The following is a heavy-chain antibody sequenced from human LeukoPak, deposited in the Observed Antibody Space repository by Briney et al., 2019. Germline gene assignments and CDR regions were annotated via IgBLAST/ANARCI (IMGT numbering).Heavy chain of an antibody. J-gene: IGHJ6*03. Sequence: GGSLRLSCAASGFTFSSYAMHWVRQAPGKALEWVSSITSSGAYIFYADSVRGRFTISRDNAKDSLYLQMNSLRAEDTAVYYCARAPAVAARIPHYYMDVWGKGTTVTVSS. D-gene: IGHD2-15*01. CDR3: ARAPAVAARIPHYYMDV. CDR1: GFTFSSYA. V-gene: IGHV3-21*01. CDR2: ITSSGAYI.